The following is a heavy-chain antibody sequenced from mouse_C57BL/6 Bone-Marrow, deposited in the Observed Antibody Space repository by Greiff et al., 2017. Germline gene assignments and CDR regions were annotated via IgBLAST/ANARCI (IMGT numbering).Heavy chain of an antibody. CDR3: ARGALYYGKDY. J-gene: IGHJ2*01. Sequence: QVQLQQPGAELVKPGASVKMSCTASGYTFTSYCITWVKQRPGKGLEWIGEINPGSGSTNYNEKFKSKATLTVDTSSSTAYMQLSSLTSEDSAVYYCARGALYYGKDYWGQGTTLTVSS. V-gene: IGHV1-55*01. CDR2: INPGSGST. D-gene: IGHD1-1*01. CDR1: GYTFTSYC.